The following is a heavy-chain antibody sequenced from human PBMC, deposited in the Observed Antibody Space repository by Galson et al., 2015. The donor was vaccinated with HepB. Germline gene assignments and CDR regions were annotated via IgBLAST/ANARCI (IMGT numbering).Heavy chain of an antibody. D-gene: IGHD3-16*02. V-gene: IGHV4-39*07. Sequence: SETLSLTCTVSGGSISSSSYYWGWIRQPPGKGLEWIGEINHSGSTNDNLSLKSRITISVDTSKNQFSLKLTSVTAADAAVYYCARGPASVVYDYVWGSSRQPLYYLDSWGQGTLLTVSS. CDR2: INHSGST. CDR1: GGSISSSSYY. J-gene: IGHJ4*02. CDR3: ARGPASVVYDYVWGSSRQPLYYLDS.